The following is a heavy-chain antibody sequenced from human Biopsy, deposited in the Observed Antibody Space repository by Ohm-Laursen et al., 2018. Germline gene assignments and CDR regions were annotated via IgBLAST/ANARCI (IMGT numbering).Heavy chain of an antibody. CDR3: ARSFGVVINFEHNWFDP. V-gene: IGHV3-74*01. CDR1: GFSFSSYW. J-gene: IGHJ5*02. D-gene: IGHD3-3*01. CDR2: INIDGSTT. Sequence: SLRLSCSASGFSFSSYWMHWVRQGPGKGLVWVSRINIDGSTTRYADSVKGRFTISRDNAKNSLYLQMNSLRSDDTAVYYCARSFGVVINFEHNWFDPWGQGTLVTVSS.